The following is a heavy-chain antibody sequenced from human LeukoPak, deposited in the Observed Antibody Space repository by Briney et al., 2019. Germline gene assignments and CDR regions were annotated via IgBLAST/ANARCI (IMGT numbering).Heavy chain of an antibody. J-gene: IGHJ4*02. D-gene: IGHD1-26*01. V-gene: IGHV3-48*04. CDR1: GFTFSIYS. CDR2: ITSSSSTI. Sequence: PGGSLRLSCAASGFTFSIYSMNWVRQAPGKGLEWVSYITSSSSTIYYEASVKGRFTISRDNAKNSLYLQLSSLRAEDTAVYYCARVLGGTLGASFDYWGQGTLVTVSS. CDR3: ARVLGGTLGASFDY.